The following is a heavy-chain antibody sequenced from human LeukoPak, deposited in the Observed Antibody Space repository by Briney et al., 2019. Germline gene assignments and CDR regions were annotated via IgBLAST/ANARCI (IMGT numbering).Heavy chain of an antibody. D-gene: IGHD3-22*01. CDR1: GYTFTSYT. Sequence: GASVKVSCKASGYTFTSYTIHWVRQAPGQGLEWMGWISAYNGNTNYAQKLQGRVTMTTDTSTSTAYMELRSLRSDDTAVYYCARVKYDYDSSRFDPWGQGTLVTVSS. CDR2: ISAYNGNT. V-gene: IGHV1-18*01. J-gene: IGHJ5*02. CDR3: ARVKYDYDSSRFDP.